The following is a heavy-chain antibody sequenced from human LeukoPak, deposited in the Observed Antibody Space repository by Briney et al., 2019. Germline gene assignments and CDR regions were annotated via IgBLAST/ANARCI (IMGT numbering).Heavy chain of an antibody. CDR2: ISPTGSTT. CDR3: ARGPNSNWSGLDF. J-gene: IGHJ4*02. Sequence: GGSQRLSCTASGFSFSGHWMHWARQLPGKGLVWVSRISPTGSTTSYADSVKGRFTVSRDNAKNTLYLQVNNLRAEDTAVYYCARGPNSNWSGLDFWGQGTLLTVSS. D-gene: IGHD6-6*01. V-gene: IGHV3-74*01. CDR1: GFSFSGHW.